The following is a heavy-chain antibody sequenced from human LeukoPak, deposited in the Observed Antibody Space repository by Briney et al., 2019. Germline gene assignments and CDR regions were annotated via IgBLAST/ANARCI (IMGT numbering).Heavy chain of an antibody. J-gene: IGHJ4*01. V-gene: IGHV5-51*01. CDR2: IYPGDSDT. Sequence: GESLKISCVASGYTFSNFWIGWVREKSGNGLEFMDVIYPGDSDTTYSPSFQGQVTVSADRSVRTTYLQWTSLEASDSATYYCARGRGGFTGYENFDYWGHGTMVTVS. CDR3: ARGRGGFTGYENFDY. D-gene: IGHD5-12*01. CDR1: GYTFSNFW.